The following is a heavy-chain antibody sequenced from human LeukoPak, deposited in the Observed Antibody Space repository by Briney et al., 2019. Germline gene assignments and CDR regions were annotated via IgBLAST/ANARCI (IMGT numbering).Heavy chain of an antibody. J-gene: IGHJ4*02. Sequence: GGSLRLSCAASGFTFSSYWMTWVRQAPGKGLEWVANIKQDGSEKYYVDSVKGRFTISRDNAKRSLYLQMNSLRAEDTAVYYCARGDFWADDRSVGYWGQGTLVTVSS. V-gene: IGHV3-7*01. CDR2: IKQDGSEK. D-gene: IGHD3-16*01. CDR1: GFTFSSYW. CDR3: ARGDFWADDRSVGY.